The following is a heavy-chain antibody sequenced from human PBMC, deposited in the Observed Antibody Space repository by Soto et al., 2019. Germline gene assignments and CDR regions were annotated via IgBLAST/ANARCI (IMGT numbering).Heavy chain of an antibody. CDR1: GFTFSSYS. D-gene: IGHD2-15*01. V-gene: IGHV3-21*01. CDR2: ISSSSSYI. Sequence: GSLRLSCAASGFTFSSYSMNWVRQAPGKGLEWVSSISSSSSYIYYADSVKGRFTISRDNAKNSLYLQMNSLRAEDTAVYYCAGPPGVDYYYYYMDVWGKGITVTVSS. J-gene: IGHJ6*03. CDR3: AGPPGVDYYYYYMDV.